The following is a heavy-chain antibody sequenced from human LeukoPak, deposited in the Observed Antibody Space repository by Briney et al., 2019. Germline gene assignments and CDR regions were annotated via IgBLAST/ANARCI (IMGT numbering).Heavy chain of an antibody. D-gene: IGHD3-9*01. CDR2: ISAYNGNT. CDR3: ARGVSHYDIWTDLDY. V-gene: IGHV1-18*04. J-gene: IGHJ4*02. CDR1: GYTFTSYG. Sequence: ASVKVSCKASGYTFTSYGISWVRQAPGQGLAWMGWISAYNGNTNYAQKLQGRVTMTTDTSTSTAYMELRSLRSDDPAVYYCARGVSHYDIWTDLDYWGQGTPVTVSS.